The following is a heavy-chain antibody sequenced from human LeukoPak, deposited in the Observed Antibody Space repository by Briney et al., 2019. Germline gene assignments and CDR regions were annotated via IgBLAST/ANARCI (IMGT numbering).Heavy chain of an antibody. D-gene: IGHD5-18*01. J-gene: IGHJ4*02. CDR3: VRVHVGTDMVDIDY. V-gene: IGHV3-53*01. CDR1: GFTVSSNS. Sequence: GGSLRLSCAASGFTVSSNSMSWVRQAPGKGLEWVSVIYSGGSTYYADSVKGRFTISRDNSKNTLYLQMNSLRAEDTAVYYCVRVHVGTDMVDIDYWGQGTLVTVSS. CDR2: IYSGGST.